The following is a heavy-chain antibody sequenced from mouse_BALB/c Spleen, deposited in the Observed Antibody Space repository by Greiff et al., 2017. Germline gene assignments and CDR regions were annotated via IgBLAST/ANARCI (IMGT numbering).Heavy chain of an antibody. D-gene: IGHD1-1*01. CDR3: ARNYYGSSYVNYAMDY. CDR2: IDPANGNT. J-gene: IGHJ4*01. V-gene: IGHV14-3*02. CDR1: GFNIKDTY. Sequence: VQLQQSGAELVKPGASVKLSCTASGFNIKDTYMHWVKQRPEQGLEWIGRIDPANGNTKYDPKFQGKATITADTSSNTAYLQLSSLTSEDTAVYYCARNYYGSSYVNYAMDYWGQGTSVTVFS.